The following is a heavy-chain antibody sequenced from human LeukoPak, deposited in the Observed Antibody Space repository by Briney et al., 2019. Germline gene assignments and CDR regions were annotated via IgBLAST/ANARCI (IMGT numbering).Heavy chain of an antibody. V-gene: IGHV4-59*01. CDR1: GGSISSYY. Sequence: PSETLSLTCTVSGGSISSYYWSWIRQPPGEGLEWIGYIYYSGSTNYNPSLKSRVTISVDTSKNQFSLKLSSVTAADTAVYYCARDDGDSSGYYPNWFDPWGQGTLVTVSS. D-gene: IGHD3-22*01. J-gene: IGHJ5*02. CDR2: IYYSGST. CDR3: ARDDGDSSGYYPNWFDP.